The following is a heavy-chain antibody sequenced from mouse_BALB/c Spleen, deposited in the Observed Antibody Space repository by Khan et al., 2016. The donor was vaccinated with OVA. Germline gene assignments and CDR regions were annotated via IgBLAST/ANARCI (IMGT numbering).Heavy chain of an antibody. Sequence: EVQLQQSGTVLARPGASVKMSCKASGYGFTSYWMHWVTKRPGQGLEWIGAIYPGISDTRYNQKFKGKVKPTVVTSASTAYMEFSSLTNEDSAVYYCTRSYDSYYFDYWGQGTTLTVSA. CDR1: GYGFTSYW. D-gene: IGHD2-4*01. J-gene: IGHJ2*01. CDR3: TRSYDSYYFDY. CDR2: IYPGISDT. V-gene: IGHV1-5*01.